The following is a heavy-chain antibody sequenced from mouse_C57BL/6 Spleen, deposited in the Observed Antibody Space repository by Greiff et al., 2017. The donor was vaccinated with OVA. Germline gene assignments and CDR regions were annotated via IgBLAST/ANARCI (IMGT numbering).Heavy chain of an antibody. J-gene: IGHJ1*03. CDR1: GFTFSSYG. CDR2: ISSGGSYT. Sequence: EVKLVESGRDLVKPGGSLKLSCAASGFTFSSYGMSWVRQTPDKRLEWVATISSGGSYTYYPDSVKGRFTISRDNAKNTLYLQMRSLKSEDTAMYYCARQRLLRYCDVWGTGTTVTVSS. CDR3: ARQRLLRYCDV. D-gene: IGHD2-3*01. V-gene: IGHV5-6*02.